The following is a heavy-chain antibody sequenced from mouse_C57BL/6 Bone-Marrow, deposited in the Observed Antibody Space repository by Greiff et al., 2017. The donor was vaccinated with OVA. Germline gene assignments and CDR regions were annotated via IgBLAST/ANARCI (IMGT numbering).Heavy chain of an antibody. CDR1: GYTFTDYY. V-gene: IGHV1-76*01. D-gene: IGHD1-1*01. Sequence: VMLVESGAELVRPGASVKLSCKASGYTFTDYYINWVKQRPGQGLEWIARIYPGSGNTYYNEKFKGKATLTAEKSSSTAYMQLSSLTSEDSAVYFCATFITTVVARAMDYWGQGTSVTVSS. CDR2: IYPGSGNT. CDR3: ATFITTVVARAMDY. J-gene: IGHJ4*01.